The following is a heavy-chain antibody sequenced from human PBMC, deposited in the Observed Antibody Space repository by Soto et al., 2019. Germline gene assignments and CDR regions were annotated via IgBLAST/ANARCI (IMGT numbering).Heavy chain of an antibody. J-gene: IGHJ6*02. CDR1: GGSISSGDYY. D-gene: IGHD3-3*01. CDR3: AREEAYDFWSGYFGGGMDV. Sequence: KPSETLSLTCTVSGGSISSGDYYWGWIRQPPGKGLEWIGYIYYSGSTYYNPSLKSRVTISVDTSKNQFSLKLSSVTAADTAVYYCAREEAYDFWSGYFGGGMDVWGQGTTVTVYS. CDR2: IYYSGST. V-gene: IGHV4-30-4*01.